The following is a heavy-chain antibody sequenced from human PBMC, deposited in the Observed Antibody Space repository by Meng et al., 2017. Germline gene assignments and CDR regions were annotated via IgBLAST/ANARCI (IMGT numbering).Heavy chain of an antibody. CDR2: IIPIFGTA. CDR3: ARDESYIAVAGPNGFDP. V-gene: IGHV1-69*01. J-gene: IGHJ5*02. CDR1: GGTFSSYA. Sequence: VELVRCGAGVKKPGSSLKVPCKASGGTFSSYAISWVRQAPGQGLEWMGGIIPIFGTANYAQKFQGRVTITTDESTSTAYMELSSLRSEDTAVYYCARDESYIAVAGPNGFDPWGQGTLVTVSS. D-gene: IGHD6-19*01.